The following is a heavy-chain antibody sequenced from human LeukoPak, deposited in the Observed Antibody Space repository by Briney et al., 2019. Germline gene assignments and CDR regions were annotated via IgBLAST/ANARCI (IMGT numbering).Heavy chain of an antibody. CDR1: GFTFSSYW. D-gene: IGHD3-10*01. Sequence: GGSLRLSCAASGFTFSSYWMHWVRQAPGKVLVWVSHMNSDGSITRYADSVKGRFTISRDNAKNTLYLQMNSLRAEDTAVYYCAKGSGRPNWFDPWGQGTLVTVSS. CDR2: MNSDGSIT. V-gene: IGHV3-74*01. CDR3: AKGSGRPNWFDP. J-gene: IGHJ5*02.